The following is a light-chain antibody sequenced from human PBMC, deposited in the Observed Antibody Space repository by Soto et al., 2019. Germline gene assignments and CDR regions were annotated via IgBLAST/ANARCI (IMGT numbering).Light chain of an antibody. V-gene: IGLV2-23*01. Sequence: QSALTQAASVSGSPGQSVTISCSGIIKDGGNTYLVSWYQQFPGKAPKVIIFEGNKRPSGVSHRFSGSMSGSTASLTISGLQAEDEADYYCCSYGGSNTWVFGGGTKVTVL. CDR2: EGN. CDR3: CSYGGSNTWV. J-gene: IGLJ3*02. CDR1: IKDGGNTYL.